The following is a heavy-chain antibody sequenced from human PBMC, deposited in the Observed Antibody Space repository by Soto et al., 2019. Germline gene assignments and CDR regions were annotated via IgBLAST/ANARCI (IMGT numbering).Heavy chain of an antibody. CDR2: TTASNTHT. CDR1: GYTFTSFD. Sequence: QVQLLQSGTEVKEPGASVKVSCKASGYTFTSFDISWVRQAPGQGLEWVGWTTASNTHTNYAQKLQGRVTMTTDTSTTSAYMDLRSLGSADTALYYCARGGYSSGYHYWGQGTLVTVSS. D-gene: IGHD3-22*01. J-gene: IGHJ4*02. CDR3: ARGGYSSGYHY. V-gene: IGHV1-18*04.